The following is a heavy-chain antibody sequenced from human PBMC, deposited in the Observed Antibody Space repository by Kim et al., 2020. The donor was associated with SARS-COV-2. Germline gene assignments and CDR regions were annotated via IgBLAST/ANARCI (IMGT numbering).Heavy chain of an antibody. CDR1: GFTFSSYA. V-gene: IGHV3-30-3*01. CDR2: ISYDGSNK. D-gene: IGHD3-16*01. Sequence: GGSLRLSCAASGFTFSSYAMHWVRQAPGKGLEWVAVISYDGSNKYYADSVKGRFTISRDNSKNTLYLQMNSLRAEDTAVYYCARDGGVGRVYGMDVWGQGTTVTVSS. CDR3: ARDGGVGRVYGMDV. J-gene: IGHJ6*02.